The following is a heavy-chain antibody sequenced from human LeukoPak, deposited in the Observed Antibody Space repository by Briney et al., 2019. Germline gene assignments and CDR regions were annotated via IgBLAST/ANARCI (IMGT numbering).Heavy chain of an antibody. D-gene: IGHD3-16*01. CDR3: AGGGNSRHHFDY. J-gene: IGHJ4*02. CDR2: ISYDGSDK. Sequence: GGSLRLSCAASGFTFSSYEMNWLRQAPGKGLEGLAIISYDGSDKYYADSVKGRFTISRDNSKNTLYMQMNSLRAEDTAVYYCAGGGNSRHHFDYWGQGTLVTVSS. CDR1: GFTFSSYE. V-gene: IGHV3-30*03.